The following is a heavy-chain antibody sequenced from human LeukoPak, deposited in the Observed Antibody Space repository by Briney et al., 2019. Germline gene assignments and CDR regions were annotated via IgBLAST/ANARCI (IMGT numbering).Heavy chain of an antibody. D-gene: IGHD3-10*01. CDR2: FDPEEGET. V-gene: IGHV1-24*01. J-gene: IGHJ4*02. CDR1: GYTLTEVS. Sequence: GASVKVSCKVSGYTLTEVSMHWVRQAPGKGLEWMGGFDPEEGETIYAQKFQGRVTMTEDTSTDTAYMELSSLRSEESAVYYCATLDMVRGVPWGYWGQGTLVTVSS. CDR3: ATLDMVRGVPWGY.